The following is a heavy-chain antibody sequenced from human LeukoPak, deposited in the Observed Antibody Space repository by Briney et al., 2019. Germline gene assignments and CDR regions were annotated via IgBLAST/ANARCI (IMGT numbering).Heavy chain of an antibody. J-gene: IGHJ1*01. V-gene: IGHV4-34*01. Sequence: SETLSLTCAVYGGSFSGYYWSWIRQPPGKGLEWIGEINHSGSTNYNPSLKSRVTISVDTSKNQFSLKLSSVTAADTSVYYCARGEPHYYDISGYYPEYFQHWGQGTLVTVSS. D-gene: IGHD3-22*01. CDR2: INHSGST. CDR1: GGSFSGYY. CDR3: ARGEPHYYDISGYYPEYFQH.